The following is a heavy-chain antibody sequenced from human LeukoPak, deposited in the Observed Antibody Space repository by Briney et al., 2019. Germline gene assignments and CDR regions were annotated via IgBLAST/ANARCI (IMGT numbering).Heavy chain of an antibody. V-gene: IGHV3-53*04. D-gene: IGHD6-19*01. J-gene: IGHJ4*02. CDR3: ASRAVAGTGY. Sequence: GSLKLSFAASGFPVNNKHMSWVRPAPGKGLEWVSVIYSGGSTYYADSVKGRFTISRHNSKNTLYLQMNSLRAEDTAVYYCASRAVAGTGYWGQGTLVTVSS. CDR1: GFPVNNKH. CDR2: IYSGGST.